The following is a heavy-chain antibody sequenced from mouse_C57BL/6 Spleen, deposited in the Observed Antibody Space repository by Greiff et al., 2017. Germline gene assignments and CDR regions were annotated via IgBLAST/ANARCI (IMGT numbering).Heavy chain of an antibody. CDR1: GFTFSSYG. V-gene: IGHV5-6*01. CDR2: ISSGGSYT. J-gene: IGHJ3*01. Sequence: EVMLVESGGDLVKPGGSLKLSCAASGFTFSSYGMSWVRQTPDKRLEWVATISSGGSYTSYPDSVKGRFTISRDNAKNTLYLQMSSLKSEDTAMYYCARQDYYGSSLRAWFAYWGQGTLVTVSA. CDR3: ARQDYYGSSLRAWFAY. D-gene: IGHD1-1*01.